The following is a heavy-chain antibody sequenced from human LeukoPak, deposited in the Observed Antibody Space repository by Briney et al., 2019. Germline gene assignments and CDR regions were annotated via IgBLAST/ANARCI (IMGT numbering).Heavy chain of an antibody. J-gene: IGHJ6*02. Sequence: SETLSLTCTVSGGSITGNYWSWSRQPPGKGLEWIGYIYNSETTNYNPSLKSRVTISIDTSKNQFSLKLSSVTAADTAVYYCARGPGITAMEPKYYYYYGMDVWGQGTTVTVSS. V-gene: IGHV4-59*12. D-gene: IGHD5-18*01. CDR3: ARGPGITAMEPKYYYYYGMDV. CDR1: GGSITGNY. CDR2: IYNSETT.